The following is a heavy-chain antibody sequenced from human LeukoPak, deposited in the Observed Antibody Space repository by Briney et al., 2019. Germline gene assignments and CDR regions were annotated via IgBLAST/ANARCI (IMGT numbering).Heavy chain of an antibody. J-gene: IGHJ4*02. Sequence: GRSLRLACVVAALILSNYAMTWVRQAPGKGLEWVAYISEMGASTTYADSVKGRFTISRDTALNTLYLQMTSVRAEDTAVYFCAKRGIVIRGILVIGYHQEAYHYDYWGQGVLVTVSS. CDR1: ALILSNYA. D-gene: IGHD3-10*01. CDR2: ISEMGAST. CDR3: AKRGIVIRGILVIGYHQEAYHYDY. V-gene: IGHV3-23*01.